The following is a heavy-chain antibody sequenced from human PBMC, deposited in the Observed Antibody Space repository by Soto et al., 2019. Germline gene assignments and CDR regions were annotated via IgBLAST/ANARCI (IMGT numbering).Heavy chain of an antibody. Sequence: ASVKVSCKASGYTFTGYYMHWVRQAPGQGLEWMGWINPNSGGTNYAQKFQGRVTMTRDTSISTAYMELSRLRSDDTAVYYCAINIAVAGTGRAPYYYGMDVWGQGTTVTVSS. CDR1: GYTFTGYY. V-gene: IGHV1-2*02. D-gene: IGHD6-19*01. CDR3: AINIAVAGTGRAPYYYGMDV. CDR2: INPNSGGT. J-gene: IGHJ6*02.